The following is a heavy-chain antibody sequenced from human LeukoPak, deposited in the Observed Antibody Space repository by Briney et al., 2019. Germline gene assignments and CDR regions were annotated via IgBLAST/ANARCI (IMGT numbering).Heavy chain of an antibody. CDR1: GGSFSGYY. D-gene: IGHD2-15*01. J-gene: IGHJ5*02. Sequence: SETLSLTCAVYGGSFSGYYWSWIRQPPGKGLEWIGEINHSGSTNYNPSLKSRVTISVDTSKNQFSLKLSSVTAADTAVYYCASAFRGSLGWFDPWGQGTLVTVSS. CDR2: INHSGST. CDR3: ASAFRGSLGWFDP. V-gene: IGHV4-34*01.